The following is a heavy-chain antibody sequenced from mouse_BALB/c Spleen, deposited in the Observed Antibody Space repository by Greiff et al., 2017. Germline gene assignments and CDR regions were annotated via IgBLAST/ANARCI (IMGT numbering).Heavy chain of an antibody. CDR1: GFTFSDYY. CDR2: ISDGGSYT. V-gene: IGHV5-4*02. CDR3: ARESLLRSYFDY. Sequence: EVHLVESGGGLVKPGGSLKLSCAASGFTFSDYYMYWVRQTPEKRLEWVATISDGGSYTYYPDSVKGRFTISRDNAKNNLYLQMSSLKSEDTAMYYCARESLLRSYFDYWGQGTTLTVSS. J-gene: IGHJ2*01. D-gene: IGHD1-2*01.